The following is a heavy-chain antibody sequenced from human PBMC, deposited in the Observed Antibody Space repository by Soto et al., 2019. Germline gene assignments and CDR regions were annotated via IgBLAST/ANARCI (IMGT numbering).Heavy chain of an antibody. CDR1: GGTFDKFI. CDR3: ARNGTYGSSRSHYSGMDV. Sequence: SVKVSCKASGGTFDKFIMNWVRETPGRGLEWMGGIVPMLGTPTYAEKFKGRVRISATGSATTTYMEVTSLRSEDTAIYYCARNGTYGSSRSHYSGMDVWRQGTTVTVSS. CDR2: IVPMLGTP. D-gene: IGHD3-10*01. V-gene: IGHV1-69*13. J-gene: IGHJ6*02.